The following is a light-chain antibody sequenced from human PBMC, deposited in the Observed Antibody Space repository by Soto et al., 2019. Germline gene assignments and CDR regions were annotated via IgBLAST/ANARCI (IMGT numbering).Light chain of an antibody. CDR3: QESYSTPYT. J-gene: IGKJ2*01. V-gene: IGKV1-39*01. Sequence: DLQMTQSPSSLSASVGERVTITCRASQTISNYLNWYQQKPGKAPNLLIYGASSLQSGVPSRFSGSGSGTDFTLTISNLQPEDFATYYCQESYSTPYTFGQGTRLEIK. CDR1: QTISNY. CDR2: GAS.